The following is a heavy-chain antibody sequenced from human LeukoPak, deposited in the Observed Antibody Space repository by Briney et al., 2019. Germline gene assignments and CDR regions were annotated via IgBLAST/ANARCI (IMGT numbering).Heavy chain of an antibody. CDR3: ARFHTVTPYYYYGMDV. CDR2: MNPNSGNT. D-gene: IGHD4-17*01. CDR1: GYTFTSYD. J-gene: IGHJ6*02. Sequence: ASVKVSCKASGYTFTSYDINWVRQATGQGLEWMGWMNPNSGNTGYAQKFQGRVTMTRNTSISTAYMELSSLRSEDTAVCYCARFHTVTPYYYYGMDVWGQGTTVTVSS. V-gene: IGHV1-8*01.